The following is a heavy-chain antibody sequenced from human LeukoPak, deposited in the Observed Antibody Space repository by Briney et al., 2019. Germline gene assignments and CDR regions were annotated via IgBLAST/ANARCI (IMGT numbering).Heavy chain of an antibody. D-gene: IGHD6-13*01. V-gene: IGHV1-8*01. CDR2: MNPNSGNT. J-gene: IGHJ5*02. Sequence: ASVKVSCKASGYTFTSYDINWVRQATGQGLEWMGWMNPNSGNTGYAQKFQGRVTMTRNTSISTAYMELSSLRSEDTAVYYCARGRSSSWLPRYNWFDPWGQGTLVTVSS. CDR3: ARGRSSSWLPRYNWFDP. CDR1: GYTFTSYD.